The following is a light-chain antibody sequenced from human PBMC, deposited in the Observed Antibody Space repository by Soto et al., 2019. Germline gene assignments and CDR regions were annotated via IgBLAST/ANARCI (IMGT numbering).Light chain of an antibody. J-gene: IGKJ3*01. V-gene: IGKV4-1*01. CDR2: WTS. CDR3: PQHYNIPFT. CDR1: RSILYSVNNKNY. Sequence: DIVMTQSPDSLTVSLGERATVNCKSSRSILYSVNNKNYIGWYQQKPGQPPKLLFSWTSTREFGVPARFTDTRSGTDFTLTIINLQAEDLAVYSSPQHYNIPFTFGPGTKV.